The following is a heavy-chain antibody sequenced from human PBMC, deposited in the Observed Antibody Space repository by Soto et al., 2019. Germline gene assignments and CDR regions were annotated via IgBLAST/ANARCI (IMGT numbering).Heavy chain of an antibody. D-gene: IGHD5-18*01. J-gene: IGHJ6*02. CDR2: VIPLFDTA. CDR1: GGIFTNNA. V-gene: IGHV1-69*01. Sequence: QVQVVQSGAEVKKPGSSVKVSCKVSGGIFTNNAISWVRQAPGQGLEWLGGVIPLFDTAYYAQIFRGRLRISADGATTMAYMELSGLTSADTAVYFCATGGHNDGYNFYHGMDVWGQGPTVTVS. CDR3: ATGGHNDGYNFYHGMDV.